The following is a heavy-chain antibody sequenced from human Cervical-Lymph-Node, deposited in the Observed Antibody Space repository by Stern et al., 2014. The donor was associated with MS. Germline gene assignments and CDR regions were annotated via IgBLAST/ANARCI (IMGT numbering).Heavy chain of an antibody. CDR3: TTGDGNWNDHS. Sequence: EMQLVESGGGLVQPGRSLRLSCTTSGIIFGDYVMSWFRQAPGKGLEWVGLVKKRAKGGATYSAAFVKGRFTISRDDSKNTAYLQMNRLTSEDTAVYYCTTGDGNWNDHSWGLGALVTVSS. D-gene: IGHD1-1*01. V-gene: IGHV3-49*03. J-gene: IGHJ4*02. CDR1: GIIFGDYV. CDR2: VKKRAKGGAT.